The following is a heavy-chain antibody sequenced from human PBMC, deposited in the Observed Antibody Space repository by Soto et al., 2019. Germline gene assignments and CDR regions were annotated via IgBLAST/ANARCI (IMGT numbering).Heavy chain of an antibody. V-gene: IGHV4-31*03. CDR1: GGSISSGAYY. J-gene: IGHJ4*02. CDR2: IFYGGST. CDR3: ARGLGDTHFDY. D-gene: IGHD4-17*01. Sequence: SETLSLTCTVSGGSISSGAYYWGWIRQHPGKGLEWIGRIFYGGSTYYNPSLNSRATMPVDTSKNQLSLNLRSVTAADTAVYFCARGLGDTHFDYWGQGTLVTVSS.